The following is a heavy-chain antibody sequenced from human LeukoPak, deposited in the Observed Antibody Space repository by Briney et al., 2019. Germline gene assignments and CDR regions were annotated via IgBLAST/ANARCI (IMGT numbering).Heavy chain of an antibody. J-gene: IGHJ3*02. V-gene: IGHV4-38-2*02. Sequence: SETLSLTCTVSGYSISSRYYWGWIRQPPGKGRELIGTNYQNGSTYYNPPLKSRVTISVDTSKNQFSLRLRSVTAADTAVYSCARRRSPSESGAFDIWGQGSMVTVS. CDR3: ARRRSPSESGAFDI. CDR1: GYSISSRYY. CDR2: NYQNGST. D-gene: IGHD5-24*01.